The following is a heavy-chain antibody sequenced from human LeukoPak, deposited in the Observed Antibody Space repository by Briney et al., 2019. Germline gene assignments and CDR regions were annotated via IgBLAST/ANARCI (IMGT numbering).Heavy chain of an antibody. CDR2: INEDGSEK. CDR1: GFTVSNNY. D-gene: IGHD3-9*01. V-gene: IGHV3-7*01. CDR3: ARSTGRY. Sequence: GGSLGLSCAASGFTVSNNYMRWVRQAPGKGLEWVANINEDGSEKYYVDSVKGRFTISRDNAKNSLYLQMNSLRAEDTAVYYCARSTGRYWGQGTLVTVSS. J-gene: IGHJ4*02.